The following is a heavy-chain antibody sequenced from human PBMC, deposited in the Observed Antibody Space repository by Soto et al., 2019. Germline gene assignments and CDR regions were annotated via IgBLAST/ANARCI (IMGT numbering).Heavy chain of an antibody. CDR2: IPSSGSST. J-gene: IGHJ6*02. V-gene: IGHV3-23*01. Sequence: EVQLLESGGGLVQPGGSLRLSCAASGFTFSSHAMSWVRQAPGKGLEWVSGIPSSGSSTYYADSVKGRFTISRDNSKITLYLQMNNLRAEDTAVYYCANQPPAAAPIYYYGMDVWCQGTTATVSS. D-gene: IGHD6-13*01. CDR3: ANQPPAAAPIYYYGMDV. CDR1: GFTFSSHA.